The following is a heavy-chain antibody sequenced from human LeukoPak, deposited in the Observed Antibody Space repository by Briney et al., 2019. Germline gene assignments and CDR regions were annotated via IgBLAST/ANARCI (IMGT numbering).Heavy chain of an antibody. J-gene: IGHJ6*03. CDR1: GGSISSYY. CDR3: AGMAAAGTQYYYYMDV. D-gene: IGHD6-13*01. V-gene: IGHV4-4*07. Sequence: PSETLSLTCTVSGGSISSYYWSWIRQPAGKGLEWIGRIYTSGSTNYNPSHKSRVTMSVDTSKNQFSLKLSSVTAADTAVYYCAGMAAAGTQYYYYMDVWGKGTTVTVSS. CDR2: IYTSGST.